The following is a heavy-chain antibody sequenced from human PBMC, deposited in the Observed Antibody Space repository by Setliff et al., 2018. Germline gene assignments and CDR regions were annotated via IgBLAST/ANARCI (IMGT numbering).Heavy chain of an antibody. CDR2: IYDRGSA. J-gene: IGHJ6*03. CDR1: GGSISSGDYY. D-gene: IGHD6-19*01. V-gene: IGHV4-61*08. Sequence: SETLSLTCTVPGGSISSGDYYWSWFRQPPGKGLEWIGYIYDRGSANYNPSLKSRVTMSIDTSKNQFSLKLNSVTAADMAVYYCAREQWLDPPGYYYMDVWAKGTTVTVSS. CDR3: AREQWLDPPGYYYMDV.